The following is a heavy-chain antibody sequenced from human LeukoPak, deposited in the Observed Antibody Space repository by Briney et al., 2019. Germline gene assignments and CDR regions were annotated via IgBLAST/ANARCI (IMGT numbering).Heavy chain of an antibody. Sequence: PGGSLRLSCAASGFTFSSYSMNWVRQAPGKGLEWVSSISSSSSYIYYADSVKGRFTISRDNGKNSLYLQMNSLRAEDTAVYYCAGGDYYDSSGLYWGQGTLVTVSS. J-gene: IGHJ4*02. CDR1: GFTFSSYS. CDR3: AGGDYYDSSGLY. V-gene: IGHV3-21*01. CDR2: ISSSSSYI. D-gene: IGHD3-22*01.